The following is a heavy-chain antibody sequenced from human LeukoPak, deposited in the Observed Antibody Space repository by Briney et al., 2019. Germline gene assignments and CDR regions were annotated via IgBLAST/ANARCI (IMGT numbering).Heavy chain of an antibody. Sequence: SQTLSLTCTVSGGSISSGGYYWSWIRQPPGKGLEWIGYIYHSGSTYYNPSLKSRVTISVDRSKNQFSLKLSSVTAADTAVYYCARRGGYSSSSMVLDYWGQGTLVTVSS. CDR3: ARRGGYSSSSMVLDY. V-gene: IGHV4-30-2*02. J-gene: IGHJ4*02. CDR1: GGSISSGGYY. D-gene: IGHD6-6*01. CDR2: IYHSGST.